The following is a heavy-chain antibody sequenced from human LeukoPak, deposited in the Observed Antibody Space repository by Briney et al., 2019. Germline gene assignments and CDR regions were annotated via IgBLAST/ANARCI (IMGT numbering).Heavy chain of an antibody. CDR2: IYYSGST. D-gene: IGHD3-22*01. CDR3: ARDGAGSYYDSSGYGWFDP. Sequence: SQTLSLTCTVSGGSISSGGYYWSWIRQHPGKGLEWIGYIYYSGSTYYNPSLKSRVTISVDTSKNQFSLKLSSVTAADTAVYYCARDGAGSYYDSSGYGWFDPWGQGTLVTVSS. J-gene: IGHJ5*02. V-gene: IGHV4-31*03. CDR1: GGSISSGGYY.